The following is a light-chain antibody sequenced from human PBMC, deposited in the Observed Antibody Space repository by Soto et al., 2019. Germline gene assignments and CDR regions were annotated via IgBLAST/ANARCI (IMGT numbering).Light chain of an antibody. Sequence: QSARTQPASVSGSPGQSITISCTGTSSDVGGYNYVSWYQQHPGKAPKLMIYDVSNRPSGVSNRFSGSKSGNTASLTISGLQAEDEAAYYCSSYTSSSTLVFGTGTKVTVL. CDR2: DVS. J-gene: IGLJ1*01. V-gene: IGLV2-14*01. CDR1: SSDVGGYNY. CDR3: SSYTSSSTLV.